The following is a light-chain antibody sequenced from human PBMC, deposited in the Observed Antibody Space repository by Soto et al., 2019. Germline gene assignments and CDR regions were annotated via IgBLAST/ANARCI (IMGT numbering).Light chain of an antibody. V-gene: IGKV3-11*01. Sequence: ERVMTQSPATLSVSPGERATLSCRASQSISSNLAWYQQKPGQAPRLLIYESSNRATGIPARFSGSGSGTDFILTISSLEPEDFAVYECQQRSNWTQTFGQGTKVDIK. CDR3: QQRSNWTQT. CDR2: ESS. CDR1: QSISSN. J-gene: IGKJ1*01.